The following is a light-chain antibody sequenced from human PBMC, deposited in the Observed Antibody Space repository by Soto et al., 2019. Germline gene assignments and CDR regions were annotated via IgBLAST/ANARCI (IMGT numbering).Light chain of an antibody. Sequence: DSVLTQSLGTLSLSPGERATLSCRVSQSVSSGFLAWYQQKPGQAPRLLIYGASSMATGIPDRFSGSRSAPAFTLAISRLQPEDFAVYYCQQYDSSLRWTFGQGTKVQIK. CDR1: QSVSSGF. J-gene: IGKJ1*01. V-gene: IGKV3-20*01. CDR3: QQYDSSLRWT. CDR2: GAS.